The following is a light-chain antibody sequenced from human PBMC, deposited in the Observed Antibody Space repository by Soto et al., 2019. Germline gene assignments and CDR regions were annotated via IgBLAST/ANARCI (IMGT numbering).Light chain of an antibody. CDR3: QQPPYT. CDR2: ATS. Sequence: DIQMTQSPSSLSASVGDRVTITCRASQTPRTVINWYQQKPGKAPRLLIYATSTLQSGVPSRFSGRDSGADFTLTINNLQPEDFATYYCQQPPYTFGPGTKVDIK. J-gene: IGKJ3*01. V-gene: IGKV1-39*01. CDR1: QTPRTV.